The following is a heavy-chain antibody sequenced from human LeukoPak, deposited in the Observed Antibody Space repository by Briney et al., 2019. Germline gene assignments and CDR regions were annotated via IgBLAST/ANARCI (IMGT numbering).Heavy chain of an antibody. CDR1: GFTFSSYG. CDR2: IWYDGSNK. Sequence: PGGSLRLSCAASGFTFSSYGMHWVRQAPGKGLEWVAVIWYDGSNKYYADYVKGRFTISRENSKNTLYLQMNSMRAEDAAVYYCAKWGSDVGGSYYGFPETHFDYWGQGTLVTVSS. J-gene: IGHJ4*02. V-gene: IGHV3-30*02. D-gene: IGHD1-26*01. CDR3: AKWGSDVGGSYYGFPETHFDY.